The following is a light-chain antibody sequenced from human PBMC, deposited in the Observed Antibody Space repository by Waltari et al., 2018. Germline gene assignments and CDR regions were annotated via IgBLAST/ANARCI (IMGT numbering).Light chain of an antibody. J-gene: IGLJ1*01. Sequence: QSALTQPASVSGSPGQSITISCSGTDSDVGAYDFFSWYQQHPGKAPHPRIYEVSNRPSGISNRFYASKSGNTASLTISGLQAEDEADYCCSSYTTSSAPGVFGTGTRVTVL. V-gene: IGLV2-14*01. CDR2: EVS. CDR3: SSYTTSSAPGV. CDR1: DSDVGAYDF.